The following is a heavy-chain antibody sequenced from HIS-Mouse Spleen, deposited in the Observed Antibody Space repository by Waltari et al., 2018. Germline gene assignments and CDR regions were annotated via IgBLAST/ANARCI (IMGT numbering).Heavy chain of an antibody. D-gene: IGHD6-13*01. CDR3: AREIPYSSSWYDWYFDL. CDR2: IYYSGST. Sequence: QLQLQESGPGLVKPSETLSLTCTVSGGSISSSSYYWGWIRQPPGKGLEWIGSIYYSGSTDYTPSLKSRVTISVDTSQNQFSLKLSSVTAADTAVYYCAREIPYSSSWYDWYFDLWGRGTLVTVSS. J-gene: IGHJ2*01. CDR1: GGSISSSSYY. V-gene: IGHV4-39*07.